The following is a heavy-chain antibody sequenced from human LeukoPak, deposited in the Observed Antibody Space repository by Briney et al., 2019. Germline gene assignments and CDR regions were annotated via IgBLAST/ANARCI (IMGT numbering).Heavy chain of an antibody. CDR2: IYYNGRT. CDR1: GDSINNNNYY. Sequence: SETLSLTCTVSGDSINNNNYYWGWIRQPPGEGLEWIGNIYYNGRTYYSPSLKSRGTISVDTSDNQFSLKLNSVTAADTAAYYCARITDRTIFGEIMHGFDVWGQGTPVTVSS. CDR3: ARITDRTIFGEIMHGFDV. V-gene: IGHV4-39*01. D-gene: IGHD3-3*01. J-gene: IGHJ3*01.